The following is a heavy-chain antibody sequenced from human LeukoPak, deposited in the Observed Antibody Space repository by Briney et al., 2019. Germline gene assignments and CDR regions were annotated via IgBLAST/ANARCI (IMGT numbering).Heavy chain of an antibody. J-gene: IGHJ4*02. CDR3: AGLQYSSSWYATSFDY. CDR2: IYYSGST. CDR1: GASMSGYY. D-gene: IGHD6-13*01. V-gene: IGHV4-59*08. Sequence: SETLSLTCNVSGASMSGYYWSWFRQPPGKGLEWIAYIYYSGSTKYNPSLKSRVTASLDMSRNQFSLKLSSVTAADTAVYYCAGLQYSSSWYATSFDYWGQGTLVTVSS.